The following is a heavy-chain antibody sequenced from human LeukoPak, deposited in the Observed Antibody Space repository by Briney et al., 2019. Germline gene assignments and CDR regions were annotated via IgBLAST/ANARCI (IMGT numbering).Heavy chain of an antibody. CDR3: ATSSRDGYNYNY. V-gene: IGHV1-69*13. CDR2: IIPIFGTA. J-gene: IGHJ4*02. CDR1: GGTFSSYA. D-gene: IGHD5-24*01. Sequence: RRASVKVSCKASGGTFSSYAISWVRQAPGQGLEWMGGIIPIFGTANYAQKFQGRVTITADESTSTAYMELSSLRSEDTAVYYCATSSRDGYNYNYWGQGTLVTVSS.